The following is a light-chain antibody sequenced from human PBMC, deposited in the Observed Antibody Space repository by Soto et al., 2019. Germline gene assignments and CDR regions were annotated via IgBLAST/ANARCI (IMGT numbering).Light chain of an antibody. CDR3: QQFNSSPVT. CDR2: DVS. V-gene: IGKV1-13*02. J-gene: IGKJ5*01. CDR1: QDIRGA. Sequence: AIQVTQSPSSLSASVGDRVTITCLASQDIRGALAWYQQKPGKPPKLLIYDVSTLENGVPSRFSGDSSGTQFPLTISGLQPEDFGTYYCQQFNSSPVTFGHGTRLDI.